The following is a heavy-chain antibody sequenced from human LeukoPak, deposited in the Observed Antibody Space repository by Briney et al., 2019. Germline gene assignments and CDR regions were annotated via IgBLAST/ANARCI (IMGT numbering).Heavy chain of an antibody. J-gene: IGHJ3*02. CDR1: GFTFSSHG. CDR3: AKDRDIAVAGTDDAFDI. CDR2: IAYDGSSE. V-gene: IGHV3-30*18. D-gene: IGHD6-13*01. Sequence: GGSLRLSCAASGFTFSSHGMHWVRQAPGKGLEWVAVIAYDGSSEYYADSVKSRFTISRDNSKKTLYLQMNSLRAEDTAVYYCAKDRDIAVAGTDDAFDIWGQGTMVTVSS.